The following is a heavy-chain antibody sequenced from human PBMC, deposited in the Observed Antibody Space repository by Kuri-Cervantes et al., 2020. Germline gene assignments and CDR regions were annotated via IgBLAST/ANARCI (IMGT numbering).Heavy chain of an antibody. CDR1: GGTFSSYA. D-gene: IGHD5-12*01. V-gene: IGHV1-69*06. CDR2: IIPIFGTA. Sequence: SVKVSCKASGGTFSSYAISWVRQAPGQGLEWMGGIIPIFGTANYAQKFQGRVTITADKSTSTAYMDLSSLRSEDTAVYYCARDGGWLPPFIKAYYYYMDVWGKGTTVTVSS. CDR3: ARDGGWLPPFIKAYYYYMDV. J-gene: IGHJ6*03.